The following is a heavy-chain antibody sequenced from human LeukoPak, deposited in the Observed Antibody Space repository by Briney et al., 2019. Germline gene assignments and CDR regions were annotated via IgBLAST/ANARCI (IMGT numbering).Heavy chain of an antibody. Sequence: NSSETLSLTCAVSGGSISSGGYYWSWIRQPAGKGLEWIGRIYTSGSNNYNPSLKSRATMPVDTPKKQFSLKLSSVTAADTAVYYCAGSNTWPFDYWGQGTLVTVSS. CDR2: IYTSGSN. CDR3: AGSNTWPFDY. CDR1: GGSISSGGYY. V-gene: IGHV4-61*02. J-gene: IGHJ4*02. D-gene: IGHD6-13*01.